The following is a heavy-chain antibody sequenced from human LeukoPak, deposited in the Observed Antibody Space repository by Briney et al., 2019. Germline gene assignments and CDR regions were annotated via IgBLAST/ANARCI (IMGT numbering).Heavy chain of an antibody. J-gene: IGHJ5*02. V-gene: IGHV4-39*01. CDR2: IYYSGST. D-gene: IGHD3-3*01. CDR1: GGSISSSSYY. CDR3: ARRYYDFWSGYYGHNWFDP. Sequence: SETLSLTCTVSGGSISSSSYYWGWIRQPPGKGLEWIGSIYYSGSTYYNPSLKSRVTISVDTSKNQFSLKLGSVTAADTAVYYCARRYYDFWSGYYGHNWFDPWGQGTLVTVSS.